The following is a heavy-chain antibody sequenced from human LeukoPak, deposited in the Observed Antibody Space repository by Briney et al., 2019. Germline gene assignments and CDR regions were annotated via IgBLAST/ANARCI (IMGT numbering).Heavy chain of an antibody. V-gene: IGHV3-30*18. D-gene: IGHD5-12*01. CDR1: GFTFSSYG. CDR3: AKDRGYSGYDYGYYFDY. CDR2: IPYDGSNK. Sequence: GGSLRLSCAASGFTFSSYGMHWVRQAPGKGLEWVAVIPYDGSNKYYADSVKGRFTISRDNSKNTLYLQMNSLRAEDTAVYYCAKDRGYSGYDYGYYFDYWGQGTLVTVSS. J-gene: IGHJ4*02.